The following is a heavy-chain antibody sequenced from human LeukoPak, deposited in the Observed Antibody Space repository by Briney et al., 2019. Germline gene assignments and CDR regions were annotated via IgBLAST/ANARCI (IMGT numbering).Heavy chain of an antibody. D-gene: IGHD4-23*01. J-gene: IGHJ4*02. CDR3: ARDYGGHGEYFDY. Sequence: GGSLRLSCAASGFTSTTYNINWVRQTPGKGLEWISYISSDGNTIYYEDSVKGRFTISRDNAKNSVYLQMNSLRDEDTAIYHCARDYGGHGEYFDYWGQGTLVTVSS. CDR2: ISSDGNTI. V-gene: IGHV3-48*03. CDR1: GFTSTTYN.